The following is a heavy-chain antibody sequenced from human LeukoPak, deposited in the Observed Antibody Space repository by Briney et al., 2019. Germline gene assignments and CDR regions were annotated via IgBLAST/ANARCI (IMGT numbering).Heavy chain of an antibody. J-gene: IGHJ6*03. CDR3: TREEAAALNSYYYYYMDV. D-gene: IGHD6-13*01. CDR1: GFTYGDYA. V-gene: IGHV3-49*03. CDR2: IRSKDYGWTT. Sequence: SLRHSCTASGFTYGDYAMSWFRQAAGRGLAWVGFIRSKDYGWTTQYAASVKGRFTISRDDSKSIGYLQMNSLKTDDTAVYYCTREEAAALNSYYYYYMDVWGKGTTVTVSS.